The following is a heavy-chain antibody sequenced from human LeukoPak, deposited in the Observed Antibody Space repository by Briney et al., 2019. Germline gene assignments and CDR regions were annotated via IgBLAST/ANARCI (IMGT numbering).Heavy chain of an antibody. J-gene: IGHJ6*04. D-gene: IGHD6-13*01. CDR1: GFTFSNYA. CDR3: ARVNFAAAAMDV. Sequence: GGSLRLSCAASGFTFSNYAMHWVRQAPGKGLEGVAVISSDGSNKYYADSVKGRFTFSRDNSKNTLYLQMTSLRAEDTAVYYCARVNFAAAAMDVWGKGTTVTVSS. V-gene: IGHV3-30*04. CDR2: ISSDGSNK.